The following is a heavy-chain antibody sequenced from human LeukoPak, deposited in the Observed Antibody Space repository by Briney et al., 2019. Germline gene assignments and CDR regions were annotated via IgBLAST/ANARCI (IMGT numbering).Heavy chain of an antibody. Sequence: GGSLRLSCAASGFTFSSYWMSWVRQAPGKGLGWVAVTSYDGSNKYYADSVKGRFTISRDNSKNTLYLQMNSLRAEDTAVYYCARNDYGDYYFDYWGQGTLVTVSS. CDR1: GFTFSSYW. CDR3: ARNDYGDYYFDY. CDR2: TSYDGSNK. J-gene: IGHJ4*02. V-gene: IGHV3-30*03. D-gene: IGHD4-17*01.